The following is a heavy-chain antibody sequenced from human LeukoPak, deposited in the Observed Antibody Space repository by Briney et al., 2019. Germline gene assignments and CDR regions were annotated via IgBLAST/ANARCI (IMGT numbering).Heavy chain of an antibody. CDR2: ISAYNGNT. V-gene: IGHV1-18*01. CDR1: GYTFTSYG. CDR3: ARDEAAAGTIWFDP. J-gene: IGHJ5*02. D-gene: IGHD6-13*01. Sequence: GASVKVSCKASGYTFTSYGISWVRQAPGQGLEWMGWISAYNGNTNYAQKLQGRVTMTTDTSTSTAYMELSRLRSDDTAVYYCARDEAAAGTIWFDPWGQGSLVTVSS.